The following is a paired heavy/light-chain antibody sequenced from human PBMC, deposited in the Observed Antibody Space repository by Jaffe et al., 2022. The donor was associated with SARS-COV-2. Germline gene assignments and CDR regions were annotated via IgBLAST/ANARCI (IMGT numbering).Light chain of an antibody. V-gene: IGKV1-39*01. CDR1: QSISRY. CDR2: GAS. CDR3: QQSYSPPLT. J-gene: IGKJ4*01. Sequence: DIQMTQSPSSLSASVGDRVTITCRASQSISRYLNWYQQKSGKAPKVLMYGASSLQSGVPSRFNGSGSGTDFTLTISSLQPEDFATYYCQQSYSPPLTFGGGTEVEI.
Heavy chain of an antibody. D-gene: IGHD3-10*01. CDR2: IYYSGNT. CDR1: GVSISSGVNY. CDR3: ARDLAIGSGYGYFDY. J-gene: IGHJ4*02. V-gene: IGHV4-31*03. Sequence: QVQLQESGPGLVKPSQTLSLTCTVSGVSISSGVNYWSWIRQRPGKGLEWIGFIYYSGNTYYNPSLKSRITMSVDTSRNQFSLKLSSVTAADTAVYYCARDLAIGSGYGYFDYWGQGTLVTVSS.